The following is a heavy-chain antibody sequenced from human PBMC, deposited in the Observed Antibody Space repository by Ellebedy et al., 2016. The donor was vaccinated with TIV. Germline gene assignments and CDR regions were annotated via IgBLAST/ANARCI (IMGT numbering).Heavy chain of an antibody. V-gene: IGHV3-48*01. CDR3: VKDRGDIIRDFDY. CDR2: ISTSFNTR. Sequence: GGSLRLSCEASGIIVSDYFMNWVRQAPGKGLEWISYISTSFNTRYYADSVKGRFTISRDNSKNMLYLQMNSLRPEDTAMYYCVKDRGDIIRDFDYWGQGTLVTVSS. D-gene: IGHD2-21*02. CDR1: GIIVSDYF. J-gene: IGHJ4*02.